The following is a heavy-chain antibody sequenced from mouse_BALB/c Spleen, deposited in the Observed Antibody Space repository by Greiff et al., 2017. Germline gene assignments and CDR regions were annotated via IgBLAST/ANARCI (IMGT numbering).Heavy chain of an antibody. CDR2: IWAGGST. CDR1: GFSLTSYG. V-gene: IGHV2-9*02. J-gene: IGHJ4*01. Sequence: QVQLKESGPGLVAPSQSLSITCTVSGFSLTSYGVHWVRQPPGKGLEWLGVIWAGGSTNYNSALMSRLSISKDNSKSQVFLKMNSLQTDDTAMYYCARGYYYGSSYEEYYYAMDYWGQGTSVTVSS. D-gene: IGHD1-1*01. CDR3: ARGYYYGSSYEEYYYAMDY.